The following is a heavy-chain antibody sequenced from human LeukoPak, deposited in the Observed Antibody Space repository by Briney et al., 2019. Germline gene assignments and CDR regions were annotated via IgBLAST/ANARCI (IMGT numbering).Heavy chain of an antibody. D-gene: IGHD3-16*02. J-gene: IGHJ4*02. Sequence: GGSLRLSCAASGFTFSSYSMNWVRQAPGKGLEWVSSISISSSYIYYADSVKGRFTISRDNAKNSLYLQMNSLRAEDTAVYYCARDPSDYVWGSYRYPFDYWGQGTLVTVSS. CDR3: ARDPSDYVWGSYRYPFDY. V-gene: IGHV3-21*01. CDR1: GFTFSSYS. CDR2: ISISSSYI.